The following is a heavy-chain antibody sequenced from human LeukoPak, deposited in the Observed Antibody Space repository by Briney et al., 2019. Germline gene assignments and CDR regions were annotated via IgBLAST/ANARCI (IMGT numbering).Heavy chain of an antibody. CDR1: GFTFSSYG. CDR2: KWSDGSNE. V-gene: IGHV3-33*01. D-gene: IGHD3-9*01. CDR3: ARTYNIRYFDT. J-gene: IGHJ4*02. Sequence: GGSLRLSCAASGFTFSSYGMHWVRQAPGKGLEWVAVKWSDGSNEYYADSVKGRFTISRDNSKNTLYLQMSSLRAVDTAVYYCARTYNIRYFDTWGQGTLVTVSS.